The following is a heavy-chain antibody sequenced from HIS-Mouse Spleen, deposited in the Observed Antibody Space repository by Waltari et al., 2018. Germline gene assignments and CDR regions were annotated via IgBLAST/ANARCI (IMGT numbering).Heavy chain of an antibody. CDR3: AREIPYSSSWYDWYFDL. CDR1: GGSISSSSHY. J-gene: IGHJ2*01. V-gene: IGHV4-39*07. Sequence: QLQLQESGPGLVKPSETLSLTCTVSGGSISSSSHYWGWIRSPPGKGLEWIGSIYYGGSTYYNPSLKSRVTISVDTSKNQFSLKLSSVTAADTAVYYCAREIPYSSSWYDWYFDLWGRGTLVTVSS. CDR2: IYYGGST. D-gene: IGHD6-13*01.